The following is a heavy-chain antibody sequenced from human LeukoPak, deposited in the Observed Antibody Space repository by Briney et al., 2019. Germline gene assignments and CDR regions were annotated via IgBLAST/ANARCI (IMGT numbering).Heavy chain of an antibody. V-gene: IGHV4-39*01. D-gene: IGHD1-26*01. CDR3: ARYSGSYYVDY. J-gene: IGHJ4*02. CDR1: GGSISSSSYY. Sequence: SETLSLTCTVSGGSISSSSYYWGWIRQPPGKGLEWIGSIYYSGSTYYNPSLKSRVTISVDTSKNQFSLKLSSMTAADTAVYYCARYSGSYYVDYWGQGTLVTVSS. CDR2: IYYSGST.